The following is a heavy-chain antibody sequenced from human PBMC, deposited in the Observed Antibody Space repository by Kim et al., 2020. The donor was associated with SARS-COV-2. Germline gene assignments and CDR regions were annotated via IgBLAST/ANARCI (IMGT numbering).Heavy chain of an antibody. CDR3: AREGAARGSPYDC. Sequence: YVDSVKGRFTVPRDNAKNSLFLQMNSLRAEDTAVYYCAREGAARGSPYDCWGQRSLVTVSS. J-gene: IGHJ4*02. D-gene: IGHD5-12*01. V-gene: IGHV3-7*01.